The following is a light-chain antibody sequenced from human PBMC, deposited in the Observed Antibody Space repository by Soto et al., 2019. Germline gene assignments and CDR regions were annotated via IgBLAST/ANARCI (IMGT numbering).Light chain of an antibody. CDR1: QCVYNN. Sequence: EIVITQSPATLSVSPGERAPLSCRASQCVYNNLAWYQQKPGQAPRLLIYGASTRATGIPARFSGSGSGTEFTLTISSLQSEDFAVYYCQQYNYWPVTFGQGTKVDIK. CDR3: QQYNYWPVT. V-gene: IGKV3-15*01. J-gene: IGKJ1*01. CDR2: GAS.